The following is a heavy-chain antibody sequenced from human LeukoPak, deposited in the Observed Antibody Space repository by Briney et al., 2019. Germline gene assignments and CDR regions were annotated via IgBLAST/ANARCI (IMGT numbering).Heavy chain of an antibody. V-gene: IGHV3-15*01. D-gene: IGHD1-26*01. CDR1: GFTFTSAW. Sequence: GESLRVSCATSGFTFTSAWLSWVRQVPGKGLEWVGRIRLKTDAEATDYAAPVKGRFTVSRDDSKSTLYLQMNSLKTEDTAVYYCTTILKWELRYYFDIWGQGTLVTVSS. CDR2: IRLKTDAEAT. CDR3: TTILKWELRYYFDI. J-gene: IGHJ4*02.